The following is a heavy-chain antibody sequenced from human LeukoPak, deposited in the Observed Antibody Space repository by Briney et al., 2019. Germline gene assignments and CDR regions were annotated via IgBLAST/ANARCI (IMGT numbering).Heavy chain of an antibody. CDR1: YYTFTSYG. CDR3: ARGWIEMPTVYFDY. Sequence: GASVKVSCKASYYTFTSYGISWVRQAPGQGLEWMGWISTYNGDTEYTQRLQGRVTMTADTSTRTAYMELRSLRSDDTAVYYCARGWIEMPTVYFDYWGQGTLVSVSS. CDR2: ISTYNGDT. J-gene: IGHJ4*02. V-gene: IGHV1-18*01. D-gene: IGHD5-24*01.